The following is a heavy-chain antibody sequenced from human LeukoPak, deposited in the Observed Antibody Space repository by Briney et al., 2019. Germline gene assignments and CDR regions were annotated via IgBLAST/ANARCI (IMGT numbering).Heavy chain of an antibody. J-gene: IGHJ5*02. D-gene: IGHD3-22*01. CDR2: IYSGGTT. CDR1: GFTVSGNY. CDR3: ARHDSWAGWFDP. Sequence: PGGSLRLSCAASGFTVSGNYMSWVRQAPGKGLEWVSVIYSGGTTYSADSVKGRFTISRDHSKNTLYLQMNSLRVEDTAVYYCARHDSWAGWFDPWGQGTLVTVS. V-gene: IGHV3-53*01.